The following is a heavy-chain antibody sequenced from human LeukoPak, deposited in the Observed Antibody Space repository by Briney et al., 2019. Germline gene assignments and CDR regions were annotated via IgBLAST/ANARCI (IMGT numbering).Heavy chain of an antibody. CDR3: AKDGPRGYYYGSGSYVVDYYFDY. CDR2: ISGSGGST. J-gene: IGHJ4*02. V-gene: IGHV3-23*01. D-gene: IGHD3-10*01. Sequence: PGGTLRLSCAASGFTFSSYGMSWVRQAPGKGLEWVSAISGSGGSTYYADSVKGRFTISRDNSKNTLYLQMNSLRAEDTAVYYCAKDGPRGYYYGSGSYVVDYYFDYWGQGTLVTVSS. CDR1: GFTFSSYG.